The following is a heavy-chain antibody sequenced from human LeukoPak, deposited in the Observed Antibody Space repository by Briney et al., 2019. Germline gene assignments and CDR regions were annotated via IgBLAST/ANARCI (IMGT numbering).Heavy chain of an antibody. CDR2: ISSSGSTI. D-gene: IGHD5-18*01. CDR1: GFTFSSYW. V-gene: IGHV3-48*04. CDR3: AGGRGYSYGYGLDP. Sequence: PGGSLRLSCAASGFTFSSYWMSWVRQAPGKGLEWVSYISSSGSTIYYADSVKGRFTISRDNAKNSLYLQMNSLRAEDTAVYYCAGGRGYSYGYGLDPWGQGTLVTVSS. J-gene: IGHJ5*02.